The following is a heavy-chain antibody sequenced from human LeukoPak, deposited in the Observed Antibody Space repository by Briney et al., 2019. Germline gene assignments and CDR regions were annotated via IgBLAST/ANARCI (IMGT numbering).Heavy chain of an antibody. Sequence: ASVKVSCKASGYTFTSYYMHWVRQAPGQGLEWMGIINPSGGSTSYAQKFQGRVTMTRDTSTSTVYMKLSSLRSEDTAVYYCARVGYYDSSGYYYFGYAFDIWGQGTMVTVSS. D-gene: IGHD3-22*01. V-gene: IGHV1-46*01. J-gene: IGHJ3*02. CDR2: INPSGGST. CDR3: ARVGYYDSSGYYYFGYAFDI. CDR1: GYTFTSYY.